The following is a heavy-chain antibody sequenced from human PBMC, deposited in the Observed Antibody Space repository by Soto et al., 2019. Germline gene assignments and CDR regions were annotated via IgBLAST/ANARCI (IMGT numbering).Heavy chain of an antibody. J-gene: IGHJ6*02. V-gene: IGHV5-10-1*01. CDR3: ARLTAVAGRLYYGMDV. D-gene: IGHD6-19*01. CDR1: GYSFTSYW. CDR2: IDPSDSYT. Sequence: PGESLKISCKGSGYSFTSYWISWVRQMPGKGLEWMGRIDPSDSYTNYSPSFQGHVTISADKSISTAYLQWSSLKASDTATYYCARLTAVAGRLYYGMDVWGQGTTVTVSS.